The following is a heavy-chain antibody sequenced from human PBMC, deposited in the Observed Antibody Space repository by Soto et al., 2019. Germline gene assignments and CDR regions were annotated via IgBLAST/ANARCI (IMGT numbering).Heavy chain of an antibody. CDR3: ARRYSGGYAWRN. CDR2: ISHTGIT. V-gene: IGHV4-38-2*02. CDR1: GDSISSDY. J-gene: IGHJ4*02. D-gene: IGHD3-22*01. Sequence: QVQLQEAGPGLVKPSETLSLTCTVSGDSISSDYWGWIRQPPGKGLEWIGTISHTGITYYNPSLKSRLTISVDTSKNQFSLKLSSVTAADTPVHYCARRYSGGYAWRNWGQGTLVTVSS.